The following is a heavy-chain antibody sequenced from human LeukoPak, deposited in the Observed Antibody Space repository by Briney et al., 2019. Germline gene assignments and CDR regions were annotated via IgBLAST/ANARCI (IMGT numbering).Heavy chain of an antibody. V-gene: IGHV3-21*01. D-gene: IGHD6-13*01. J-gene: IGHJ4*02. CDR3: ARGYSSRWYLD. CDR1: GFNFSSYS. CDR2: I. Sequence: PGGSLRLSCAGSGFNFSSYSMSWVRQAPWKGLEFVSSIVKGRITISRDNAKKSLSLQMNSLRADDTAVYSCARGYSSRWYLDWGQGTLVTVSS.